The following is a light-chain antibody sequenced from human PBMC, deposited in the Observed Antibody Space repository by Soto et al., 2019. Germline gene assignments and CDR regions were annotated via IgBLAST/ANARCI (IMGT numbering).Light chain of an antibody. J-gene: IGKJ1*01. Sequence: DIHMTQSPSTLSASVGDRVTITCRASQSLTMWLAWYQQKPGKAPNLLIYKTSSLESGVPSRFSGSGSGTEFTLTISSLQPDXXXXXXXXXXTXYSWTFGQGTKVEVK. CDR2: KTS. CDR3: XXXTXYSWT. CDR1: QSLTMW. V-gene: IGKV1-5*03.